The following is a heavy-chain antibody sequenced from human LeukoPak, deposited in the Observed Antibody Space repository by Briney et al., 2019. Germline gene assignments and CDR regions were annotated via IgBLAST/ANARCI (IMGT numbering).Heavy chain of an antibody. CDR3: ARIKEFQKIFDY. CDR1: GGSISSSDYY. Sequence: PSETLSLTCTVSGGSISSSDYYWGWIRQPPEKGLEWIGSIYYSGSTYDNPSLKSRVTISVDTSKSQFSLKLSSVTAADTAVYYCARIKEFQKIFDYWGQGTLVTVSS. CDR2: IYYSGST. V-gene: IGHV4-39*01. D-gene: IGHD2-21*01. J-gene: IGHJ4*02.